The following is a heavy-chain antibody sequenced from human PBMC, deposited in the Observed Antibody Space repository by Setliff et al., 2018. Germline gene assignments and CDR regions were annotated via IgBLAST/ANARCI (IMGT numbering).Heavy chain of an antibody. CDR3: AALDWGENFYNVDV. Sequence: GGALRLSCTVYGFNFNKYWMYWVRQAPGKGLEWVSRINGDATIAHYADSVKGRFTISRDNARNALYLQMVSLRGEDTGVYFCAALDWGENFYNVDVWGKGTTVTVSS. D-gene: IGHD7-27*01. J-gene: IGHJ6*03. V-gene: IGHV3-74*01. CDR1: GFNFNKYW. CDR2: INGDATIA.